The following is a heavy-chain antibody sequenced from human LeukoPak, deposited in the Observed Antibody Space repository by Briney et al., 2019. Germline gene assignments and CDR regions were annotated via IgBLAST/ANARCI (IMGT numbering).Heavy chain of an antibody. J-gene: IGHJ4*02. CDR1: GFTLSSYS. CDR2: ISSSSYI. CDR3: ARDYVDTAMVFDY. V-gene: IGHV3-21*01. Sequence: GGSLRLSCAASGFTLSSYSMNWVRQAPGRGLEWVSSISSSSYIYYADSVKGRFTISRDNAKNSLYLQMNSLRAEDTAVYYCARDYVDTAMVFDYWGQGTLVTVSS. D-gene: IGHD5-18*01.